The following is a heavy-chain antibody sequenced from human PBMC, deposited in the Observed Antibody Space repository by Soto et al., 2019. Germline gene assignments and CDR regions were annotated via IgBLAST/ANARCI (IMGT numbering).Heavy chain of an antibody. CDR2: IYYSGST. J-gene: IGHJ4*02. D-gene: IGHD3-10*01. V-gene: IGHV4-59*01. CDR1: GGSISSYY. CDR3: ARGEGYYGSGSYYNVIDYFDY. Sequence: SETLSLTCTVSGGSISSYYWSWIRQPPGKGLEWIGYIYYSGSTNYHPSLKSRVTISVDTSKNQFSLKLSSVTAADTAVYYCARGEGYYGSGSYYNVIDYFDYWGQGTLVTVSS.